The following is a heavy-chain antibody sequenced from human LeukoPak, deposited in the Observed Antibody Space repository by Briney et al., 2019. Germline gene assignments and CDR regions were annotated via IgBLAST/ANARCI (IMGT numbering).Heavy chain of an antibody. D-gene: IGHD3-22*01. J-gene: IGHJ4*02. CDR2: ISGSGGNT. CDR3: ARARGPYYDSSGYLDS. Sequence: GGSLRLSCAASGFTFSNYAMSWVRQAPGKGLEWVSAISGSGGNTYYADSVKGRFTISRDNSKNTVYLQMNSLRAEDMAVYYCARARGPYYDSSGYLDSWGQGTLVTVSS. CDR1: GFTFSNYA. V-gene: IGHV3-23*01.